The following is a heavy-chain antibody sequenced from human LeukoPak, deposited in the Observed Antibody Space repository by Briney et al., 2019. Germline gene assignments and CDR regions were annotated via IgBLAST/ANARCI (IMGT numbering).Heavy chain of an antibody. CDR3: VILYNPYYYYYMDV. V-gene: IGHV3-23*01. CDR2: ISGSGGST. CDR1: GFTFSSYA. Sequence: GGSLRLSCAASGFTFSSYAMSWVRQAPGEGLEWVSAISGSGGSTYYADSVKGRFTISRDNSKNTLYLQMNSLGAEDTAVYYCVILYNPYYYYYMDVWGKGTTVTVSS. D-gene: IGHD2-8*01. J-gene: IGHJ6*03.